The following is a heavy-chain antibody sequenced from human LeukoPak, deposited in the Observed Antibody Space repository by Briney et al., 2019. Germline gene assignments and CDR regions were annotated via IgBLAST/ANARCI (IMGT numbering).Heavy chain of an antibody. CDR1: GFTFSTYA. CDR3: AKLRGGLLAVYHFDY. CDR2: INDDGVGT. V-gene: IGHV3-23*01. D-gene: IGHD2/OR15-2a*01. Sequence: GGSLRLSCAASGFTFSTYAMSWVRQAPGKGLEWVSTINDDGVGTHYADSMKGRFTISRDNSKNTLYLQINSLRAEDTAVYYCAKLRGGLLAVYHFDYWGQGTLVTVSS. J-gene: IGHJ4*02.